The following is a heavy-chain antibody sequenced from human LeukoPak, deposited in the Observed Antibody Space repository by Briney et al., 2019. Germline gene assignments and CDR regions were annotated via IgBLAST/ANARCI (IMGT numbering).Heavy chain of an antibody. J-gene: IGHJ4*02. Sequence: GGSLRLSRAASGFTFSSHNMHWVRQATGKGLEWVSSINTAGDIYYLGSVKGRFTISRDNAKKSLYLQINTLRAEDTAVYYCVRGPHIAATSYWGQGTLVTVSS. V-gene: IGHV3-13*04. CDR3: VRGPHIAATSY. CDR2: INTAGDI. CDR1: GFTFSSHN. D-gene: IGHD6-25*01.